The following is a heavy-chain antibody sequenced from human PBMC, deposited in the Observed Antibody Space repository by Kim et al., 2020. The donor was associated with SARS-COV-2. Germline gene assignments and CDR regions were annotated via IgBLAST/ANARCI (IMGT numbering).Heavy chain of an antibody. CDR3: ARVDYDFWGSLGAFDI. CDR1: GFTFSSYW. Sequence: GGSLRLSCAASGFTFSSYWMSWVRQAPGKGLEWVANIKQDGSEKYYVDSVKGRFTISRDNAKNSLYLQMNSLRAEDTAVYYCARVDYDFWGSLGAFDIWGQGTMVTVSS. D-gene: IGHD3-3*01. J-gene: IGHJ3*02. CDR2: IKQDGSEK. V-gene: IGHV3-7*03.